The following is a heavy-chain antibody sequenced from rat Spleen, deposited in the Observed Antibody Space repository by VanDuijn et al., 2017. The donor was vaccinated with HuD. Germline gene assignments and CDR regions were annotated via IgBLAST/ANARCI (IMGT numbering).Heavy chain of an antibody. D-gene: IGHD1-6*01. CDR2: INYDGSTT. J-gene: IGHJ4*01. Sequence: EVQLVESGGGLVQPGRSLKLSCAASGFTFSDYGMAWVRQAPTKGLEWVATINYDGSTTYYRDSVKGRFTFSRDNAKSTLYLQMDSLRSEATATYYCASLMYTPDYLGVMDAWGQGASVTVSS. V-gene: IGHV5-29*01. CDR3: ASLMYTPDYLGVMDA. CDR1: GFTFSDYG.